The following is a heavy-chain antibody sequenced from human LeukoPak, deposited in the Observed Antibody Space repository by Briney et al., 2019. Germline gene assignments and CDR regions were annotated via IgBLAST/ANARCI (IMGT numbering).Heavy chain of an antibody. CDR1: GFSFSDYF. CDR3: TRSHYYYYMDV. V-gene: IGHV3-11*04. CDR2: ISSSGTTT. Sequence: PGGSLRLSCAASGFSFSDYFMSWIRQAPGRGLEWVSYISSSGTTTYYADSVKGRFTISRDNAKNSLYLHMNSLRAEDTAVYYCTRSHYYYYMDVWDKGTTVIVSS. J-gene: IGHJ6*03.